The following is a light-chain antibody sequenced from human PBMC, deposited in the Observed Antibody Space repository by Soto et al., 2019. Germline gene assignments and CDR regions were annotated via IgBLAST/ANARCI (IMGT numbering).Light chain of an antibody. CDR1: SSNIGAGYD. CDR3: QSYDSSLSGWV. CDR2: GNT. Sequence: QSVLTQPPSVSGAPGQRVTISCTGSSSNIGAGYDVYWYQHLPGTAPKLLICGNTNRPSGVPDRFSGSKSVTSASLAITGLQPEDEADYDCQSYDSSLSGWVFGGGTKVTVL. V-gene: IGLV1-40*01. J-gene: IGLJ3*02.